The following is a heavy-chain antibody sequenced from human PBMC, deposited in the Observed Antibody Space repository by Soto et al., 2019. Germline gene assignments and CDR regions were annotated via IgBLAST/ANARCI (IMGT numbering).Heavy chain of an antibody. V-gene: IGHV3-30-3*01. Sequence: QVQLVESGGGVVQPGRSLRLSCAASGFTFSSYAMHWVRHAPGKGLEWVAVISYDGSNKYYADSVKGRFTISRDNSKNMLYLEMHSLRAEDTAVYYCARDRIRLEWLVLDYYYVMDVWGQGPTVTVSS. CDR3: ARDRIRLEWLVLDYYYVMDV. CDR1: GFTFSSYA. D-gene: IGHD6-19*01. CDR2: ISYDGSNK. J-gene: IGHJ6*02.